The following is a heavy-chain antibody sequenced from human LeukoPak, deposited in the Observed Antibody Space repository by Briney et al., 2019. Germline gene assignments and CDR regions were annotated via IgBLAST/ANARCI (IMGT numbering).Heavy chain of an antibody. D-gene: IGHD4-17*01. CDR2: INHSGST. CDR3: ARGGVSTVTTYNWFDP. V-gene: IGHV4-34*01. J-gene: IGHJ5*02. Sequence: SETLSLTCAVYGGSFSGYYWSWIRQPPGKGLEWIGEINHSGSTNYNPSLKSRVTISVDTSKNQFSLKLSSVTAADTAVYSCARGGVSTVTTYNWFDPWGQGTLVTVSS. CDR1: GGSFSGYY.